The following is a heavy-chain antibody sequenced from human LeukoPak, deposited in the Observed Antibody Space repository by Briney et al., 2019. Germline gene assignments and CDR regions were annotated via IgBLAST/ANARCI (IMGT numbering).Heavy chain of an antibody. J-gene: IGHJ4*02. V-gene: IGHV4-39*07. D-gene: IGHD3-22*01. CDR3: ARAWYYYDSSGYYPFDY. CDR2: IYSVGST. Sequence: SETLSLTCTVTGGSTSSSSYYWGWVRQPPGKGLEWIGSIYSVGSTYYNPSLKSRVTISVDTSKNQFSLKLSSVTAADTAVYYCARAWYYYDSSGYYPFDYWGQGTLVTVSS. CDR1: GGSTSSSSYY.